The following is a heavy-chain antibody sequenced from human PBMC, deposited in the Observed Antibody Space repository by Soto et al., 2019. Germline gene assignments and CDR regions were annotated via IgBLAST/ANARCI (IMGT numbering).Heavy chain of an antibody. CDR2: IYYNGRT. CDR3: ARGLRQYYYDSSGYYSASPKEHYFYY. V-gene: IGHV4-30-4*01. Sequence: QVQLQESGPGLVKPSQTLSLTCTVSGGSISSGDYYWSWIRQPPGKGLECIGYIYYNGRTDYNPSLRSRVTISGDTSQNQFSLRLSSVTAADTAVYYCARGLRQYYYDSSGYYSASPKEHYFYYWGQGTLVTVSS. CDR1: GGSISSGDYY. D-gene: IGHD3-22*01. J-gene: IGHJ4*02.